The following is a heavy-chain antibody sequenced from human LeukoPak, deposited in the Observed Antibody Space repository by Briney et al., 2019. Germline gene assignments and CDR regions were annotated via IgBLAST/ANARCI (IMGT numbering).Heavy chain of an antibody. D-gene: IGHD3-10*01. CDR3: AKSGAYYGSGDGMDV. J-gene: IGHJ6*02. Sequence: PGGSLRLSCTASGFTFTSYAMSWVRQAPGKGLEWVSSIDGSGGNTYYADSVKGRFTFSRDNSKNTLYLQMDSLRIEDTAVYYCAKSGAYYGSGDGMDVWGQGTTVTVSS. V-gene: IGHV3-23*01. CDR1: GFTFTSYA. CDR2: IDGSGGNT.